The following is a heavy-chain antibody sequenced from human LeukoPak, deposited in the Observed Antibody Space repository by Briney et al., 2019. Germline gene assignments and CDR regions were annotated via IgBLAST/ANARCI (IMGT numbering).Heavy chain of an antibody. CDR1: GGSFSGYY. CDR3: AKQNLWFGELSGY. D-gene: IGHD3-10*01. CDR2: INHSGST. Sequence: SETLSLTCAVYGGSFSGYYWSWIRQPPGKGLEWIGEINHSGSTNYNPSLKSRVTISVDTSKNQFSLKLSSVTAADTAVYYCAKQNLWFGELSGYWGQGTLVTVSS. J-gene: IGHJ4*02. V-gene: IGHV4-34*01.